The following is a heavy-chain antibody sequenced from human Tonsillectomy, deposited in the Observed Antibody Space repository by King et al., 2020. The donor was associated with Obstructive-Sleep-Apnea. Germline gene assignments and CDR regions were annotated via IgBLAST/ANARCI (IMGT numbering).Heavy chain of an antibody. J-gene: IGHJ3*02. CDR1: GGSISSGDYY. D-gene: IGHD2-2*01. V-gene: IGHV4-30-4*01. Sequence: QLQESGPGLVKPSQTLSLTCTVSGGSISSGDYYWSWIRQPPGKGLEWIGYIYNSGSTYYNPSLKSRISTSVATPKNQCSLKLSSVTAADTAVYYCSRGYCSSTSCYEGGGFDIWGQGTMVTVSS. CDR2: IYNSGST. CDR3: SRGYCSSTSCYEGGGFDI.